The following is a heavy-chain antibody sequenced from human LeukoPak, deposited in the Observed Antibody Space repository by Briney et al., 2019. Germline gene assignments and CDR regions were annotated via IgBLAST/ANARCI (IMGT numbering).Heavy chain of an antibody. CDR2: IRGDGGDA. D-gene: IGHD3-10*01. V-gene: IGHV3-74*01. CDR3: VRDIVAGSGSYSD. J-gene: IGHJ4*02. Sequence: GGSLRLSCAASGFTFRSAWMHWVSQAPGKGLVWVSRIRGDGGDANYADFVKGRYTISRDNAESTLYLQMNGLGVEDTAVYYSVRDIVAGSGSYSDWGQGTLVTVSS. CDR1: GFTFRSAW.